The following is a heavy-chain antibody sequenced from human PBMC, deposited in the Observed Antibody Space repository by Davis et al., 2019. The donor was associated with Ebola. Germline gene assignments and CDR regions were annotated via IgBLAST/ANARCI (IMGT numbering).Heavy chain of an antibody. CDR1: GFTFSRYT. V-gene: IGHV3-21*01. CDR2: ISSSSSYI. CDR3: AREADYYDSSGYFHYFDY. Sequence: PGGSLRLSCAASGFTFSRYTMNWVRQAPGKGLEWVSSISSSSSYIYYADSVKGRFTISRDNAKNSLYLQMNSLRAEDTAVYYCAREADYYDSSGYFHYFDYWGQGTLVTVSS. D-gene: IGHD3-22*01. J-gene: IGHJ4*02.